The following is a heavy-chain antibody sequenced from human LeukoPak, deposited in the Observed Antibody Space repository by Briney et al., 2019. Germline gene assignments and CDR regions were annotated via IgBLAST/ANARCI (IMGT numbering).Heavy chain of an antibody. V-gene: IGHV3-33*01. D-gene: IGHD3-3*01. J-gene: IGHJ3*02. CDR2: IWYDGSNK. CDR3: ARVGRYYDFWSGIDI. CDR1: GFTFSSYG. Sequence: GRSLRLSCAASGFTFSSYGMHWVRQAPGKGLEWVAVIWYDGSNKYYADSVKGRFTISRDNSNNTLCLQMNSLRAEGTAVYYCARVGRYYDFWSGIDIWGQGTMVTVSS.